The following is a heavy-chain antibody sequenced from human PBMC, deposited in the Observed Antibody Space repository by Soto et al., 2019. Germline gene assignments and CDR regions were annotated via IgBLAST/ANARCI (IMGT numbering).Heavy chain of an antibody. CDR2: ISAYNGNT. J-gene: IGHJ5*02. CDR1: GYTFTSYG. Sequence: ASVKVSCKASGYTFTSYGISWVRQAPGQGLEWMGWISAYNGNTNYAQKLQGRVTMTTDTSTSTAYMELRSLRSDDTAVYYCARSRIQLCRGWFDPWGQGTLVTVYS. CDR3: ARSRIQLCRGWFDP. V-gene: IGHV1-18*01. D-gene: IGHD5-18*01.